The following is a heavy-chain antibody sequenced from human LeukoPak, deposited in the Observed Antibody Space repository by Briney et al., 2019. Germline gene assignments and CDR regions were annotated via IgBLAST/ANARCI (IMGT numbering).Heavy chain of an antibody. J-gene: IGHJ5*02. V-gene: IGHV3-30-3*01. Sequence: GGSLRLSCAASGFTLSSYAMHWVRQAPGKGLEWVAVISYDGSNKYYADSVKGRFTISRDNSKNTLYLQMNSLRAEDTAVYYCARDLGYCSGGSCLNWFDPWGQGTLVTVSS. CDR2: ISYDGSNK. CDR1: GFTLSSYA. D-gene: IGHD2-15*01. CDR3: ARDLGYCSGGSCLNWFDP.